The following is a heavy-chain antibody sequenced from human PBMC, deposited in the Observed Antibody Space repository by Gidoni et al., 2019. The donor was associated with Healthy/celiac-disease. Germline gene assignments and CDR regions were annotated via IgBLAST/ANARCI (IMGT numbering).Heavy chain of an antibody. CDR2: ISGSGGST. Sequence: EVQLLESGGGLVQPGGSLRLSCAASGFTFSSYAMSWVRQAPGKGLAWVSAISGSGGSTYYADSVKGRFTISRDNSKNTLYLQMNSLRAEDTAVYYCAKVGDEWELPDYWGQGTLVTVSS. D-gene: IGHD1-26*01. CDR1: GFTFSSYA. CDR3: AKVGDEWELPDY. V-gene: IGHV3-23*01. J-gene: IGHJ4*02.